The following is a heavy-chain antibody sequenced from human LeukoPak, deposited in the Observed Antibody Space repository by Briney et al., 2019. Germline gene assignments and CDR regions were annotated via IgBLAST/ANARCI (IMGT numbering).Heavy chain of an antibody. Sequence: GGSLRLSCAASGFTFSSYGMHWVRQAPGKGLEWVANIKQDGSEKYYVDSVKGRFTISRDNAKNSLYLQMNSLRAEDTAVYYCARDLVDVFYYGSGSYYTTPYFDYWGQGTLVTVSS. CDR3: ARDLVDVFYYGSGSYYTTPYFDY. CDR2: IKQDGSEK. J-gene: IGHJ4*02. D-gene: IGHD3-10*01. CDR1: GFTFSSYG. V-gene: IGHV3-7*01.